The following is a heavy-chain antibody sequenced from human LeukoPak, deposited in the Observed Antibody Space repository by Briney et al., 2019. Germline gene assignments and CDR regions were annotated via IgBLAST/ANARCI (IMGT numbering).Heavy chain of an antibody. CDR2: ISAYNGNT. CDR3: ARDPPSGDYGDYTAFDI. D-gene: IGHD4-17*01. V-gene: IGHV1-18*04. CDR1: GYTFTSYG. J-gene: IGHJ3*02. Sequence: ASVKVSCKASGYTFTSYGISWVRQAPGQGLEWIGWISAYNGNTNYAQKLQGRVTMTTDTSTSTAYMELRSLRSDDTAVYYCARDPPSGDYGDYTAFDIWGQGTMVTVSS.